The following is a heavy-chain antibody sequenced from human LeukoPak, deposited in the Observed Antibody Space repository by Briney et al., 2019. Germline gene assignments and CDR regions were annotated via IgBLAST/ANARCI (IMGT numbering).Heavy chain of an antibody. D-gene: IGHD1-26*01. CDR1: GGSISSSSYY. CDR2: IYYSGST. CDR3: ARDDGGSSREDAFDI. Sequence: SETLSLTCTVSGGSISSSSYYWGWIRQPPGKGLEWIGSIYYSGSTYYNPSLKSRVTISVDTSKNQFSLKLSSVTAADTAVYYCARDDGGSSREDAFDIWGQGTMVTVSS. J-gene: IGHJ3*02. V-gene: IGHV4-39*02.